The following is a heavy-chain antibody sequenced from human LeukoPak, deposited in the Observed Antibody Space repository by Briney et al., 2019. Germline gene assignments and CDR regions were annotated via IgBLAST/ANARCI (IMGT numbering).Heavy chain of an antibody. CDR2: VSPNGETA. J-gene: IGHJ4*02. CDR3: AKDRSRIGGGMTD. D-gene: IGHD3-22*01. V-gene: IGHV3-23*01. CDR1: GFIFRNYG. Sequence: GGSLRLSCAASGFIFRNYGMNWVRQPPGKGLEWVSGVSPNGETAYYADSVKGRFTISRDNSKNTLYLQMNSLRAEDTAVYYCAKDRSRIGGGMTDWGQGTLVTVSS.